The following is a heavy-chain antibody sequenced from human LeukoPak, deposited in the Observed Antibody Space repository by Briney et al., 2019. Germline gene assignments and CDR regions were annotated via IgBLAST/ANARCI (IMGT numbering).Heavy chain of an antibody. J-gene: IGHJ6*03. CDR1: GFTFSSYA. V-gene: IGHV3-30*01. CDR3: AREAEKRRNFYYMDV. CDR2: ISNDGSQE. Sequence: GGSLRLSCVASGFTFSSYALFWVRQAPGKGLEWLAVISNDGSQEYYADSLRGRFSIARNNSKNTLFLDMNSLTGEDTAVYYCAREAEKRRNFYYMDVWGQGTTVTVSS. D-gene: IGHD5-24*01.